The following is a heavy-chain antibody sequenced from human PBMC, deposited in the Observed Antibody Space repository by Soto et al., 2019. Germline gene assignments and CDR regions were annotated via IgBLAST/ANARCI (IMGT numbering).Heavy chain of an antibody. CDR3: AKVTYYDFWSGYYTFDY. V-gene: IGHV3-23*01. D-gene: IGHD3-3*01. J-gene: IGHJ4*02. Sequence: WGSLRLSCAASGFTFSSYAMSWVRQAPGKGLEWVSAISGSVGSTYYADSVKGRFTISRDNSKNTLYLQMNSLRAEDTAVYYCAKVTYYDFWSGYYTFDYWGQGTLVTAPQ. CDR2: ISGSVGST. CDR1: GFTFSSYA.